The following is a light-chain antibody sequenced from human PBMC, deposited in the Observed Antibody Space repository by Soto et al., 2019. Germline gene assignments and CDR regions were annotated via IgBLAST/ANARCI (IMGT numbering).Light chain of an antibody. CDR2: DAS. Sequence: EIVLTQSPGALSFSPGEGSTRSCRASQSFSSYLAWYQQRPGQAPRLLIYDASVRATGIPPRFSGSGSGTDFTLTISSLEPEDFAVYYCQQHGNWPITFGQGTRLEIK. CDR3: QQHGNWPIT. J-gene: IGKJ5*01. V-gene: IGKV3-11*01. CDR1: QSFSSY.